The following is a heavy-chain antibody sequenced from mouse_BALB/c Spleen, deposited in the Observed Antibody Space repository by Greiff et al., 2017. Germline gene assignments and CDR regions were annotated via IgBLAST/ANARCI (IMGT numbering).Heavy chain of an antibody. Sequence: EVMLVESGGGLVQPGGSRKLSCAASGFTFSSFGMHWVRQAPEKGLEWVAYISSGSSTIYYADTVKGRFTISRDNPKNTLFLQMTSLRSEDTAMYYCARDYYGNYGAMDYWGQGTSVTVSS. V-gene: IGHV5-17*02. CDR1: GFTFSSFG. CDR3: ARDYYGNYGAMDY. D-gene: IGHD2-1*01. J-gene: IGHJ4*01. CDR2: ISSGSSTI.